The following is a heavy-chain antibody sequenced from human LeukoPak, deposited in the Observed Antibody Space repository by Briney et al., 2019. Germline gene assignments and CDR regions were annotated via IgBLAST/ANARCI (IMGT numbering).Heavy chain of an antibody. V-gene: IGHV3-7*01. CDR3: ATYKNWVAGDV. CDR1: GFTFSVSC. Sequence: RGSLRLSCAPPGFTFSVSCMSWVPQAPGKGTEWVAKIKEDESEKHYVDSVKGRFTVSRDNAKSSLFLQMNSLRVEDTAVYYCATYKNWVAGDVWGQGTTVSVSS. D-gene: IGHD7-27*01. J-gene: IGHJ6*02. CDR2: IKEDESEK.